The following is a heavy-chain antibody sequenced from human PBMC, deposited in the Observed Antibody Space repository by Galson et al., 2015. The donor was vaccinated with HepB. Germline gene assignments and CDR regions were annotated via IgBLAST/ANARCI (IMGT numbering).Heavy chain of an antibody. CDR1: GFTFSDYA. D-gene: IGHD6-19*01. Sequence: LRLSCATSGFTFSDYAFSWVRQAPGRGLEWVGFIRNKGYGGTTEYAASVKGRFSVSRDDSKSIAFLQMNNLKTEDTAVYYCARDPPGSGWYRFDYWGQGILVTVSS. CDR3: ARDPPGSGWYRFDY. CDR2: IRNKGYGGTT. V-gene: IGHV3-49*04. J-gene: IGHJ4*02.